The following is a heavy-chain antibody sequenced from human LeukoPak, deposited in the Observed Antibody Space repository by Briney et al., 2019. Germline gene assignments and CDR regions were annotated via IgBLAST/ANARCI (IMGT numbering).Heavy chain of an antibody. CDR1: GFTFSSYW. V-gene: IGHV3-7*03. D-gene: IGHD3-9*01. Sequence: GGSLRLSCAASGFTFSSYWMSWVRQAPGKGLEWVANIKQDGSEKYYVDSVKGRFTISRDNAKNSLYLQMNSLRAEDTAVYYCARDVQGILTGPPDGMDVWGQGTTVTVSS. CDR2: IKQDGSEK. J-gene: IGHJ6*02. CDR3: ARDVQGILTGPPDGMDV.